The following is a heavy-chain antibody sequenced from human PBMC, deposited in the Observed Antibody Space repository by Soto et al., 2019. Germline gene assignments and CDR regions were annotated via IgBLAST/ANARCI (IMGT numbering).Heavy chain of an antibody. V-gene: IGHV4-4*07. CDR3: AREGYKNYYYGMDV. Sequence: SETLSLTCTVSGGSISDFYWSWIRQPAGKGLEWIGRVYSRGSTNSNPSLKSRVTMSVDTSKNQISLNLRSMTAADTAVYYCAREGYKNYYYGMDVWGQGTPVTVSS. CDR2: VYSRGST. D-gene: IGHD1-20*01. J-gene: IGHJ6*02. CDR1: GGSISDFY.